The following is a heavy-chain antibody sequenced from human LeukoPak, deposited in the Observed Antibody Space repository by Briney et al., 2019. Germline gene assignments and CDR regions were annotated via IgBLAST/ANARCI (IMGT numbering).Heavy chain of an antibody. J-gene: IGHJ4*02. CDR2: ISAADGDNT. D-gene: IGHD3-3*01. CDR3: ARAAILEWLLCVDY. Sequence: PGGSLRLSCTASGFTFRNYAMGWVRQAPRMVLEWVSAISAADGDNTYYADSVKGRFSISRENSNYTLHLQMNSLRAEDTGVFYCARAAILEWLLCVDYWGQGTLVTVSS. CDR1: GFTFRNYA. V-gene: IGHV3-23*01.